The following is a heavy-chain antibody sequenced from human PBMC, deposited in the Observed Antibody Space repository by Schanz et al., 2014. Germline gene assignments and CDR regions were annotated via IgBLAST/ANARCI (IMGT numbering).Heavy chain of an antibody. J-gene: IGHJ4*02. CDR3: ARARYTGYDCSGY. CDR2: INPNSGET. Sequence: QVQLVQSGPAVKKPGASMKVSCLASGYSFTEYFLHWVRQAPGQGLEWMGWINPNSGETNYEQKFKRRVPLTSDTSISTAFMELSGLTSDDTATYFCARARYTGYDCSGYWGQGTLLIVSS. D-gene: IGHD5-12*01. CDR1: GYSFTEYF. V-gene: IGHV1-2*02.